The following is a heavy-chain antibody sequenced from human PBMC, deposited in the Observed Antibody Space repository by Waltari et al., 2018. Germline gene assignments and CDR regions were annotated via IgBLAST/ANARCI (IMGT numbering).Heavy chain of an antibody. J-gene: IGHJ4*02. CDR1: GFTFSSYS. V-gene: IGHV3-48*01. D-gene: IGHD1-26*01. Sequence: EVQLVESGGGLVQPGGSLRLSCAASGFTFSSYSMNWGRQAPGKGLEWVSYISSSSSTIYYADSVKGRFTISRDNAKNSLYLQMNSLRAEDTAVYYCARALDKGGFDYWGQGTLVTVSS. CDR3: ARALDKGGFDY. CDR2: ISSSSSTI.